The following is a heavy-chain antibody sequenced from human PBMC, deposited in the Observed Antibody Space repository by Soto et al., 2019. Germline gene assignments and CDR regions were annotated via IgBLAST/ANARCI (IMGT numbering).Heavy chain of an antibody. J-gene: IGHJ3*02. CDR2: IIPIFCTA. CDR3: ARDRLMITFGGVGDGRWFAFDI. Sequence: QVQLVQSGAEVKKPGSSVKVSCKASGGTFSSYAISWVRQAPGQGLEWMGGIIPIFCTANYAQKFQGRVTITADESTSTAYMELSSLRSEDTAVYYCARDRLMITFGGVGDGRWFAFDIWGQGTMVTVSS. CDR1: GGTFSSYA. D-gene: IGHD3-16*01. V-gene: IGHV1-69*12.